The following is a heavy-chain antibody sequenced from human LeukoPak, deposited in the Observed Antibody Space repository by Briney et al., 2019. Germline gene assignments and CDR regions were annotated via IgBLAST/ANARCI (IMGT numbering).Heavy chain of an antibody. CDR2: INWNGGST. V-gene: IGHV3-20*04. CDR3: TRGYCSGGSCWYLDY. J-gene: IGHJ4*02. Sequence: PGGSLRLSCAASGFTFDDYGMSWVRQAPGKGLERVSGINWNGGSTGYADSVKGRFTISRDNAKNSLYLQMNSLRAEDAAVYYGTRGYCSGGSCWYLDYWGQGTLVTVSS. D-gene: IGHD2-15*01. CDR1: GFTFDDYG.